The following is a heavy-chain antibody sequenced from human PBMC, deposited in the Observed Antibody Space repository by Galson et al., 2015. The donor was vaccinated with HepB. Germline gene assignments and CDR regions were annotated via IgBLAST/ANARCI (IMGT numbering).Heavy chain of an antibody. D-gene: IGHD3-22*01. CDR1: GFTFSSYW. CDR3: ARDRIITMIVVVGYYFDY. CDR2: IKQDGSEK. V-gene: IGHV3-7*03. Sequence: SLRLSCAASGFTFSSYWMSWVRQAPGKGLEWVANIKQDGSEKYYVDSVKGRFTISRDNAKNSLYLQMNSLRAEDTAVYYCARDRIITMIVVVGYYFDYWGQGTLVTVSS. J-gene: IGHJ4*02.